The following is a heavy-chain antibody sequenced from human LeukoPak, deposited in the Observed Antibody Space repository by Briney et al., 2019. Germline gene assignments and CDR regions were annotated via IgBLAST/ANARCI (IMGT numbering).Heavy chain of an antibody. Sequence: ASVKVSCKASGYTFTGYYMHWVRQAPGQGLEWMGWINPNNGGTNYAQKFQGRVTMTRDTSISTAYMELSRLRSDDTAVYYCARDFVAGSGSYTNWFDPWGQGTLVTVSS. CDR2: INPNNGGT. CDR1: GYTFTGYY. V-gene: IGHV1-2*02. D-gene: IGHD3-10*01. J-gene: IGHJ5*02. CDR3: ARDFVAGSGSYTNWFDP.